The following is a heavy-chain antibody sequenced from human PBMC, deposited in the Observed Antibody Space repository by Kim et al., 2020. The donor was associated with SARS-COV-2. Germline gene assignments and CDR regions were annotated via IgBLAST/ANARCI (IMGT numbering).Heavy chain of an antibody. J-gene: IGHJ4*02. CDR3: ASARGYYYPFDY. Sequence: GGSLRLSCAASGFTFSDYYMSWIRQAPGKGLEWVSYISSSGSTIYYADSVKGRFTISRDNANNSLYLQMNSLRAEDTAVYYCASARGYYYPFDYWGQGTLVTVSS. D-gene: IGHD3-22*01. V-gene: IGHV3-11*04. CDR1: GFTFSDYY. CDR2: ISSSGSTI.